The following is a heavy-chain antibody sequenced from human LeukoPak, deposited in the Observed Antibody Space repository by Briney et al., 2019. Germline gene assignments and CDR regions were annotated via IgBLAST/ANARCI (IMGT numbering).Heavy chain of an antibody. J-gene: IGHJ3*02. CDR1: GGTFSSYA. D-gene: IGHD4-17*01. Sequence: SVKVSCKASGGTFSSYAISWVRQAPGQGLEWMGGIIPIFGTATYAQKFQGRVTITTDESTSTAYMELSSLRSEDTAVYYCARGSTVTTFVVDIGGQGTMVSVS. CDR3: ARGSTVTTFVVDI. CDR2: IIPIFGTA. V-gene: IGHV1-69*05.